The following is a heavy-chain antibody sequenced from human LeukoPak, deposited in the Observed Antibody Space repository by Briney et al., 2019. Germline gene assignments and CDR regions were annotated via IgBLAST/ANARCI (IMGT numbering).Heavy chain of an antibody. V-gene: IGHV3-21*01. CDR1: GFTFSNYA. CDR2: ISSSSSYI. D-gene: IGHD7-27*01. Sequence: PGGSLRLSCGASGFTFSNYAMSWVRQAPGKGLEWVSSISSSSSYIYYADSVKGRFTISRDNAKNSLYLQMNSLRAEDTAVYYCARLISPGDIYAFDIWGXGTMVTVSS. CDR3: ARLISPGDIYAFDI. J-gene: IGHJ3*02.